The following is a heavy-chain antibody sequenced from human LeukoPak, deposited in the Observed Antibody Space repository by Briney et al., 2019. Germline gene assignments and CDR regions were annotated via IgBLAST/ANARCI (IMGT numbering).Heavy chain of an antibody. J-gene: IGHJ4*02. CDR2: IYTSGST. CDR3: TRDKAAAATRFVHFDY. D-gene: IGHD6-13*01. Sequence: PAETLSLACPVAGGSISRYYWSWIRQPAGKGLEWIGRIYTSGSTNYNPSLKSRVTMSVDTSKNQLSLKLSSVTAADTAVYYCTRDKAAAATRFVHFDYWGQGTLVTVSS. V-gene: IGHV4-4*07. CDR1: GGSISRYY.